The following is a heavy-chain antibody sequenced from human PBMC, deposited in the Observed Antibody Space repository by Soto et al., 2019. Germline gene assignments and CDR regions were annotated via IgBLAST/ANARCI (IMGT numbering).Heavy chain of an antibody. CDR2: IYHSGST. V-gene: IGHV4-30-2*01. J-gene: IGHJ3*02. CDR3: ARGSGSYPAHQDASDI. CDR1: GGSISSGGYS. Sequence: PSETLSLTCAVSGGSISSGGYSWSWIRQPPGKGLEWIGYIYHSGSTYYNPSLKSRVTISVDRSKNQFSLKLSSVTAADTAVYYCARGSGSYPAHQDASDIWGQGTMVTASS. D-gene: IGHD1-26*01.